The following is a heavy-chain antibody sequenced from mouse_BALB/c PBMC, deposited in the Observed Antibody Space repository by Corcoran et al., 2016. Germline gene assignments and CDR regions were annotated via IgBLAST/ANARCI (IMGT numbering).Heavy chain of an antibody. J-gene: IGHJ4*01. CDR2: INPYNDGT. CDR1: GYTFTSYV. V-gene: IGHV1S136*01. CDR3: ARLYPGRAMDY. D-gene: IGHD1-1*01. Sequence: EVQLQKSGPELVKPGASVKMSCKASGYTFTSYVMHWVKQKPGQGLEWIGYINPYNDGTKYNEKFKGKATLTSDKSSSTAYMELSSLTSEDSAVYFCARLYPGRAMDYWGQGTSVTVSS.